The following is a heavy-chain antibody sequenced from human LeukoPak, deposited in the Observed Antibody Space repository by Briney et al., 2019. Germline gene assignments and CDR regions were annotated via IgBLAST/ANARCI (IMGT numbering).Heavy chain of an antibody. D-gene: IGHD3-10*01. CDR3: ARLVEDYYGSGSYHGGDWFDP. Sequence: ASVKVSCKASGYTFTGYYVHWVRQAPGQGLEWMGWINPNSGGTNYAQKFQGRVTMTRDTSISTADMELSRLRSDDTAVYCCARLVEDYYGSGSYHGGDWFDPWGQGTLVTVSS. CDR2: INPNSGGT. CDR1: GYTFTGYY. J-gene: IGHJ5*02. V-gene: IGHV1-2*02.